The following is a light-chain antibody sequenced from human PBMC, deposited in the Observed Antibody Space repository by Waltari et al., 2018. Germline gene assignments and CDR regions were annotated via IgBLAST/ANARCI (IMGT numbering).Light chain of an antibody. CDR2: GKN. J-gene: IGLJ2*01. V-gene: IGLV3-19*01. Sequence: SSELTQDPTMSVALGQTVRITCQGDSLRTYYGSWCRQKPGQATILVIYGKNNRPSGIADRFSASSSGNTASLTITGAQAEDEAVYYCNSRDISGDVIFGGGTKLTVL. CDR3: NSRDISGDVI. CDR1: SLRTYY.